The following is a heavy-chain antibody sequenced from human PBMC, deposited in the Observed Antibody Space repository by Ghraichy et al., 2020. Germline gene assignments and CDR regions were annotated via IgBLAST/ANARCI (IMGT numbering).Heavy chain of an antibody. CDR1: GYTFTGYY. Sequence: ASVKVSCKASGYTFTGYYMHWVRQAPGQGLEWMGRINPNSGGTNYAQKFQGRVTMTRDTSISTAYMELSRLRSDDTAVYYCARLKAGADSSGYYLDYWGQGTLVTVSS. D-gene: IGHD3-22*01. J-gene: IGHJ4*02. CDR3: ARLKAGADSSGYYLDY. V-gene: IGHV1-2*06. CDR2: INPNSGGT.